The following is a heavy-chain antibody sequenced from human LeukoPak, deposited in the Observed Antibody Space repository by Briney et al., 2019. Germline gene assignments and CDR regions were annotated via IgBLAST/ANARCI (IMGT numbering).Heavy chain of an antibody. CDR2: IIPILGTA. CDR3: ARDTPGGHDFWWFDP. D-gene: IGHD5-12*01. Sequence: GASVKVSCKASGGTFSSYAISWVRQAPGQGLEWMGGIIPILGTANYAQKFQGRVTITADESTSTAYMELSSLRSEDTAVYYCARDTPGGHDFWWFDPWGQGTLVTVSS. CDR1: GGTFSSYA. J-gene: IGHJ5*02. V-gene: IGHV1-69*13.